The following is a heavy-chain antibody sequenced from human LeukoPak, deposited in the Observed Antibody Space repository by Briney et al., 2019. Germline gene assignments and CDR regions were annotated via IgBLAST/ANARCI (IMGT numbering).Heavy chain of an antibody. V-gene: IGHV5-51*01. CDR1: GYSFTSYW. D-gene: IGHD3-22*01. CDR2: IYPGDSDT. Sequence: GESLKISCKGSGYSFTSYWIGWVRQMPGKGLEWMGIIYPGDSDTRYSPSFQGQVTISADKSISTAYLQWSSLKASDTAMYYCARLTYYYDSSAQNRAFDIWGQGTMVTVSS. J-gene: IGHJ3*02. CDR3: ARLTYYYDSSAQNRAFDI.